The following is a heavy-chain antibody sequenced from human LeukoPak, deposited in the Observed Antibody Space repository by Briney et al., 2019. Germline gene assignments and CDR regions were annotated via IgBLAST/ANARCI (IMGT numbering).Heavy chain of an antibody. J-gene: IGHJ4*02. CDR2: ISAYNGNT. CDR3: ARALGYSSSWYRVDY. CDR1: HYTFTNYG. D-gene: IGHD6-13*01. Sequence: ASVKVSCKASHYTFTNYGISWVRQAPGQGLEWMGWISAYNGNTNYVQKLQGRVTMTTDTSTSTAYMELRSLRSDDTAVYYCARALGYSSSWYRVDYWGQGTLVTVSS. V-gene: IGHV1-18*04.